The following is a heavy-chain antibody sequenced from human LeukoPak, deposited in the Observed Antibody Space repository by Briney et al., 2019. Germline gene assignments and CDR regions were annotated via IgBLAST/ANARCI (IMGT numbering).Heavy chain of an antibody. V-gene: IGHV3-23*01. CDR2: ISVSAVNT. CDR1: RFTFSTYV. CDR3: AKNPTGYPTWFDL. J-gene: IGHJ5*02. Sequence: GGSLRLSCAASRFTFSTYVMSWVRQAPGKGLEWVSSISVSAVNTYYADSVKRRFTISRDNSNNTLYLQMNSLRAEDTAVYYCAKNPTGYPTWFDLRGQGTLVTVSS. D-gene: IGHD3-9*01.